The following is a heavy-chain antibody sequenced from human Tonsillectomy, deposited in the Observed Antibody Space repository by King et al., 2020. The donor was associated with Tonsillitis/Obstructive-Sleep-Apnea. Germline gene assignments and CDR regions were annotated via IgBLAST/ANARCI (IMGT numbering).Heavy chain of an antibody. D-gene: IGHD4-17*01. Sequence: VQLQQWGAGLLKPSETLSLTCAVYGGSFSGYYWSWIRQPPGKGLEWIGEINHSGSTNYNPSLKSRVTISVDTSKNQFSLKLRSVTAAATAVYYCARDSTVTXTDDDYWGQGTLVTVSS. CDR3: ARDSTVTXTDDDY. V-gene: IGHV4-34*01. CDR1: GGSFSGYY. J-gene: IGHJ4*02. CDR2: INHSGST.